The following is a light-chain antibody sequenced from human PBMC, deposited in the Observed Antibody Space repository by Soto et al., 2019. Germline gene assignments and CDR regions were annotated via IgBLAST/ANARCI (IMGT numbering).Light chain of an antibody. CDR2: GFN. Sequence: QSVLTQPPSASGTPGQTVTISCSGTSSNIGENPVNWYQYLPGSAPRVLIYGFNQRPSGVTDRFSGSNSGTSASLAISGLQSEDEADYYCAAWDDSLDAWVFGGGTKLTVL. J-gene: IGLJ2*01. CDR3: AAWDDSLDAWV. V-gene: IGLV1-44*01. CDR1: SSNIGENP.